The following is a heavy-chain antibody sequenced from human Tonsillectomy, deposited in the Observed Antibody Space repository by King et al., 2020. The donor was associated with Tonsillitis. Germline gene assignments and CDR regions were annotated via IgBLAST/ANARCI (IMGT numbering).Heavy chain of an antibody. J-gene: IGHJ1*01. D-gene: IGHD3-22*01. Sequence: VQLQQWGAGLLKPSENLSLTCAVYGGSLSGYYWSWIRQPPGRGLEWIGEINHSGRTNYNPSLKSRVTISVDTSKNQLSLNLSSVTAADTAVYYCARESEYDYDTSDYYYVGFQHWGQGTLVTVSS. CDR2: INHSGRT. CDR3: ARESEYDYDTSDYYYVGFQH. V-gene: IGHV4-34*01. CDR1: GGSLSGYY.